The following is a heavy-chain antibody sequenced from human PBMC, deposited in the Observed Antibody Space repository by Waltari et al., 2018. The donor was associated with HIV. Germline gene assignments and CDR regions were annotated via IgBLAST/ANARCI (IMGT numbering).Heavy chain of an antibody. CDR1: GTTLPPSS. Sequence: QVQLVHSGSELKKPGTSVKLSCKSSGTTLPPSSFNWLRKAPGKGLEWMGWINTNTGNPMYAQGFTGRFVFSLDTSVSTAYLQISSLKAEDTAVYYCVRDGGRSRAFDYWGQGTLVTVSS. J-gene: IGHJ4*02. V-gene: IGHV7-4-1*02. CDR2: INTNTGNP. D-gene: IGHD3-10*01. CDR3: VRDGGRSRAFDY.